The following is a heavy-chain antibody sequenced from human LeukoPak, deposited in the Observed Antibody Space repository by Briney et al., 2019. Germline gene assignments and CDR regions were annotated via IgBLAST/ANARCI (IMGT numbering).Heavy chain of an antibody. J-gene: IGHJ3*02. Sequence: GGTLRLSCAASGFTFSSYDMSWVRQAPGKGLEWVSAISGSGGSTYYADSVKGRFTISRDNAKNSLYLQMNSLRAEDTALYYCAKSNNEGSYRYLRGAFDIWGQGTMVTVSS. CDR1: GFTFSSYD. V-gene: IGHV3-23*01. CDR2: ISGSGGST. D-gene: IGHD3-16*02. CDR3: AKSNNEGSYRYLRGAFDI.